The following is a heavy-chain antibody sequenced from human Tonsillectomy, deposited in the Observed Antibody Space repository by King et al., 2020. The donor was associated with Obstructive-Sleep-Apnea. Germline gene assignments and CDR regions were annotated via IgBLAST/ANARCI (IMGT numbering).Heavy chain of an antibody. CDR3: ARDHPSIGELSTH. V-gene: IGHV4-4*07. J-gene: IGHJ4*02. CDR2: IYTSEST. Sequence: QLQESGPGLVKPSETLSLTCTVSGGSISSYYWSWIRQPAGKGLEWIGRIYTSESTNYNPSLKSRVTMSVDTSKNQFSLKPSSVTAADTAVYYCARDHPSIGELSTHWGQGTLVTVSS. CDR1: GGSISSYY. D-gene: IGHD3-10*01.